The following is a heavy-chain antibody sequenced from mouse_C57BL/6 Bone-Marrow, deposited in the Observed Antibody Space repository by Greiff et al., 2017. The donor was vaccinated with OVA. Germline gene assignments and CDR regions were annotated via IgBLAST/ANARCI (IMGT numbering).Heavy chain of an antibody. CDR2: INPSTGGT. J-gene: IGHJ3*01. CDR3: ARRQGGFAY. Sequence: DVQVVESGPELVKPGASVKISCKASGYSFTGYYMNWVKQSPEKSLEWIGEINPSTGGTTYNQKFKAKATLTVDKSSSTAYMQLKSLTSEDSAVYYCARRQGGFAYWGQGTLVTVSA. V-gene: IGHV1-42*01. CDR1: GYSFTGYY. D-gene: IGHD3-2*01.